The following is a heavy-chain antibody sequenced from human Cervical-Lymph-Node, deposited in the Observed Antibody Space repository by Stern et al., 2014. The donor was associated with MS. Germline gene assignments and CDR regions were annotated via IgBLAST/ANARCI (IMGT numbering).Heavy chain of an antibody. CDR1: GGTFSSYA. V-gene: IGHV1-69*01. CDR2: IIPIFGTA. CDR3: ARGELKEGLVRGMDV. Sequence: VPLVESGAEVKKPGSSGKVSCKASGGTFSSYAISWVRPAPGQGLEWLGGIIPIFGTASYAQKFQGRVTMTADESTSTAYMELISLRSEDTAVYYCARGELKEGLVRGMDVWGQGTTVTVSS. J-gene: IGHJ6*02. D-gene: IGHD6-13*01.